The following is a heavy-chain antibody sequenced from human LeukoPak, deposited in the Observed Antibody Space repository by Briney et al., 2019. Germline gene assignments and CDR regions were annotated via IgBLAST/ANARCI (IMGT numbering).Heavy chain of an antibody. CDR3: ARAIAVTGTGGYY. V-gene: IGHV3-74*01. J-gene: IGHJ4*02. Sequence: GGSLRLSCAASGFTFSTYWMHWVRQTPGKGLVWVSRIHGDGNSTSYADSVKGRFTISRDNAKNTLYLQMNSLRAEDTAVYYCARAIAVTGTGGYYWGRGTLVTVSS. CDR1: GFTFSTYW. D-gene: IGHD6-19*01. CDR2: IHGDGNST.